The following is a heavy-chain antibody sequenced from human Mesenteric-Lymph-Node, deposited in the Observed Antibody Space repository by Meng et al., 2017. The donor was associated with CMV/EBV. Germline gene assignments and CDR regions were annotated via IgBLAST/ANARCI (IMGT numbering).Heavy chain of an antibody. Sequence: SGFTFRSYAMTWVRQAPGKGLEWVSVIYAGGSSSYYADSVKGRFTISRDNFKNTLYLQMNSLRAEDTAVYYCAKDLSDIAASGSDSWGPGTLVTVSS. CDR3: AKDLSDIAASGSDS. CDR1: GFTFRSYA. V-gene: IGHV3-23*03. CDR2: IYAGGSSS. D-gene: IGHD6-13*01. J-gene: IGHJ4*02.